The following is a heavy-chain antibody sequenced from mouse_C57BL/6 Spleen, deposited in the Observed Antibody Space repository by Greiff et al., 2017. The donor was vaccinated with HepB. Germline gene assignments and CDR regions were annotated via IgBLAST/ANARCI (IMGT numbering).Heavy chain of an antibody. CDR2: IYWDDDK. CDR3: ARSRDSNYLYYYAMDY. Sequence: QVTLKVSGPGILQSSQTLSLTCSFSGFSLSTSGMGVSWLRQPSGKGLEWLAHIYWDDDKRYNPSLKSRLTISKDTSRNQVFLKITSVDTADTATYYCARSRDSNYLYYYAMDYWGQGTSVTVSS. D-gene: IGHD2-5*01. CDR1: GFSLSTSGMG. J-gene: IGHJ4*01. V-gene: IGHV8-12*01.